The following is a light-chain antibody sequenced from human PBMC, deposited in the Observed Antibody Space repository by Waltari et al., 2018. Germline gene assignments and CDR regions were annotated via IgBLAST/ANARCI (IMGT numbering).Light chain of an antibody. V-gene: IGKV4-1*01. CDR1: QTVLYSDTNKNY. J-gene: IGKJ4*01. CDR3: QQYNSYST. CDR2: WAS. Sequence: DIVMTQSPDSLAVSLGERATITCKSSQTVLYSDTNKNYLAWYQQKPGQSPKLLIYWASTRQSWVPDRFSGSGSGTDFTLTISSLQPDDFATYYCQQYNSYSTFGGGTKVEIK.